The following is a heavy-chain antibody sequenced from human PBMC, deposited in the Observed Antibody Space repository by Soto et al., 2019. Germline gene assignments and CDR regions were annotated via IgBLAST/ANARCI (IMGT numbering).Heavy chain of an antibody. Sequence: QVQLVESGGGVVQPERSLTLSCAASGFTFSSYGMHWIRQAPGKGLEWVAVIWHDGMNKYYADSVRGRLIISRDNSKNTLYLHMNSLRAEDTAVYYCARDRGSDDPIDYWGQGNLVTVSS. CDR1: GFTFSSYG. V-gene: IGHV3-33*01. D-gene: IGHD3-10*01. CDR2: IWHDGMNK. CDR3: ARDRGSDDPIDY. J-gene: IGHJ4*02.